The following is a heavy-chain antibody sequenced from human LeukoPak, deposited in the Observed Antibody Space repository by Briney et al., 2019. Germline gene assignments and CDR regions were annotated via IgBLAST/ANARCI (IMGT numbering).Heavy chain of an antibody. CDR2: IYHSGST. V-gene: IGHV4-30-2*01. J-gene: IGHJ4*02. D-gene: IGHD5-24*01. CDR1: GGSISSGGYS. Sequence: QASETLSLTCTVSGGSISSGGYSWSWIRQPPGKGLEWIGYIYHSGSTYYNPSLKSRVTISVDRSKNQFSLKLSSVTAADTAVYYCASGKSRDGNYFDYWGQGTLVIVSP. CDR3: ASGKSRDGNYFDY.